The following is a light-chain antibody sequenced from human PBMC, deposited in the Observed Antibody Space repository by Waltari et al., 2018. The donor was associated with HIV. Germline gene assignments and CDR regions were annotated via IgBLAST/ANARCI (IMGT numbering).Light chain of an antibody. J-gene: IGLJ1*01. CDR2: EVS. Sequence: QSALTQPASVSGSPGQSITISCTGTSSDIGGYNYVSWYQHHPGKAPKLMLYEVSNRPSGVSNRFSCSKSGNTASLTISGLQAEDEADYYCSSYTSSNTLVFGTGTKVTVL. CDR1: SSDIGGYNY. CDR3: SSYTSSNTLV. V-gene: IGLV2-14*01.